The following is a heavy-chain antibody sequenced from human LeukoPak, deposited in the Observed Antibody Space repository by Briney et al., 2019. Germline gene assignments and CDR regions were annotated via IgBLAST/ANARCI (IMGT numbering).Heavy chain of an antibody. J-gene: IGHJ3*02. V-gene: IGHV3-7*01. CDR2: IKQDGSEK. CDR3: VRDRYDVLTGYNDAFDI. D-gene: IGHD3-9*01. CDR1: GFTFTTYW. Sequence: GGSLRLSCAASGFTFTTYWMSWVCQAPGKGLEWMANIKQDGSEKYYVDSVKGRFTISRDNAKNSLYLQMNSLRAEDTAVYYCVRDRYDVLTGYNDAFDIWGHGTLVAVSS.